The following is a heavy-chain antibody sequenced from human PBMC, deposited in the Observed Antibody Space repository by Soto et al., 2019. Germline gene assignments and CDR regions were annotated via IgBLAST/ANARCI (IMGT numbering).Heavy chain of an antibody. CDR3: VRVEMYAGEFNPNFDR. CDR1: GDSLRSSYHY. J-gene: IGHJ4*02. Sequence: PSETLSLTCTVSGDSLRSSYHYWVSFRQSPGKGLEWIGSIYYTGNTYYNPSLKSRVSISVDMATNEISLRLRAESVADTAVYYCVRVEMYAGEFNPNFDRWGQGALVTVS. CDR2: IYYTGNT. V-gene: IGHV4-39*01. D-gene: IGHD2-8*01.